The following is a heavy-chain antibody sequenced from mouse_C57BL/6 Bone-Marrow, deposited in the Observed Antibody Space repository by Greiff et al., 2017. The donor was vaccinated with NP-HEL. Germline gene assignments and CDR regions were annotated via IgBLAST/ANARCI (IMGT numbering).Heavy chain of an antibody. CDR3: AGIYYDYAYFDY. CDR1: GYTFTSYG. V-gene: IGHV1-81*01. CDR2: IYPRSGNT. J-gene: IGHJ2*01. Sequence: QVTLKVSGAELARPGASVKLSCKASGYTFTSYGISWVKQRTGQGLEWIGEIYPRSGNTYYNEKFKGKGTLTSDKSSSTAYMEIRSLTSEDSAVYFCAGIYYDYAYFDYWGQGTTLTVSS. D-gene: IGHD2-4*01.